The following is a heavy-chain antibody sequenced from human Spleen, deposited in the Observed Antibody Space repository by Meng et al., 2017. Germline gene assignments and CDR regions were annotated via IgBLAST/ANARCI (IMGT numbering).Heavy chain of an antibody. CDR2: IFHSGTA. V-gene: IGHV4-4*02. CDR1: GGSISSSHW. CDR3: VRSSGWVRTGFDP. D-gene: IGHD6-19*01. Sequence: QVQLQESGPGLVRPSGTLSLTCVVSGGSISSSHWWQWVRQPPGKGLEWIGEIFHSGTAKYNPSLRSRVTISVDNSNNRFSLIMTSVTAADTAVYYCVRSSGWVRTGFDPWGQGTLVTVSS. J-gene: IGHJ5*02.